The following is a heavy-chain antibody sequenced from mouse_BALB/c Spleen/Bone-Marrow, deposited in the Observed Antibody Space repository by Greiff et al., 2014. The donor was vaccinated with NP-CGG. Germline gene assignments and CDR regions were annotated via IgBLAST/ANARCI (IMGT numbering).Heavy chain of an antibody. Sequence: QVQLQQSAIAPAGCKKSVKMSCKASGYTFTKYTMFWIKKRPGQGLEWIGYINPSSGYTDYNQKLKDRTKLTADKSSSTAYMQLIGLKAEDSAGYYGAREGDYRGEGDYWGKGTNLTVAS. CDR1: GYTFTKYT. V-gene: IGHV1-4*02. CDR3: AREGDYRGEGDY. J-gene: IGHJ2*01. D-gene: IGHD2-4*01. CDR2: INPSSGYT.